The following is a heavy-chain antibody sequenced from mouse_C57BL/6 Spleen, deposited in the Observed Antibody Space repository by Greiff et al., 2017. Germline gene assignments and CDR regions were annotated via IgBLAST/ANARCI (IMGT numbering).Heavy chain of an antibody. CDR1: GYTFTSYW. J-gene: IGHJ3*01. Sequence: VQLQQPGAELVKPGASVKLSCKASGYTFTSYWMQWVKQRPGQGLEWIGEIDPSDSYTNYNQKFKGKATLTVDTSSSTAYMQLSSLTSEDSAVYYCARYTTVEGPFAYWGQGTLVTVSA. V-gene: IGHV1-50*01. CDR2: IDPSDSYT. CDR3: ARYTTVEGPFAY. D-gene: IGHD1-1*01.